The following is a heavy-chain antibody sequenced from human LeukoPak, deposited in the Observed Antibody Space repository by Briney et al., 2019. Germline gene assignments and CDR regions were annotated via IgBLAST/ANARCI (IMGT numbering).Heavy chain of an antibody. CDR2: MNPNSGNT. V-gene: IGHV1-8*03. Sequence: ASVKVSCKTSGYTFTSYDINWVRQATGQGLEWMGWMNPNSGNTGYAQRFQGRVTITRNTSISTAYMELSSLRSEDTAVYYCARMRDAFDIWGQGTMVTVSS. J-gene: IGHJ3*02. CDR1: GYTFTSYD. CDR3: ARMRDAFDI.